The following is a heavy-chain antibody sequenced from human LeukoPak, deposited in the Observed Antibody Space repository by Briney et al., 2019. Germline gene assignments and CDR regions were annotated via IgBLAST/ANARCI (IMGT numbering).Heavy chain of an antibody. Sequence: SETLSLTCSVSGGSINSHYWSWTRQPPGKRLEWIGYIFNTGNTNYNPSLASRVTMSVDTSRAQFFLRLSPVTAADTAIYYCASRPADTTWYGVFDYWSQGTLVTVSS. CDR2: IFNTGNT. J-gene: IGHJ4*02. V-gene: IGHV4-59*11. CDR1: GGSINSHY. CDR3: ASRPADTTWYGVFDY. D-gene: IGHD3-10*01.